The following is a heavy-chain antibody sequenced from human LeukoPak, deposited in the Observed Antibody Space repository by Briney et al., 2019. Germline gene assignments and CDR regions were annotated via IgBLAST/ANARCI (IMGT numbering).Heavy chain of an antibody. CDR3: ARDQGTGYDFDAFDI. Sequence: GGSLRLSCAASGFTVSNNYMTWVRQAPGKGLEWLSIIYSAGPTDYADSVKGRFAISRDNSKNTLYLQVSILGVEDTAVYYCARDQGTGYDFDAFDIWGHGTMVTVSS. CDR2: IYSAGPT. J-gene: IGHJ3*02. D-gene: IGHD5-12*01. V-gene: IGHV3-53*01. CDR1: GFTVSNNY.